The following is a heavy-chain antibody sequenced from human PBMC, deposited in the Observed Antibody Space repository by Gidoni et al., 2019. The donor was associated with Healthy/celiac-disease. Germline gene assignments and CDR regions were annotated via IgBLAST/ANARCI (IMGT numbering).Heavy chain of an antibody. J-gene: IGHJ6*02. Sequence: QVQLQQWGAGLLKPSETLSLTCAVYGGSFSGYYWSWISQPPGKGLEWIGEINHSGSTNYNPSLKSRVTISVDTSKNQFSLKLSSVTAADTAVYYCARQAAAPYYYYGMDVWGQGTTVTVSS. CDR3: ARQAAAPYYYYGMDV. D-gene: IGHD2-2*01. CDR2: INHSGST. V-gene: IGHV4-34*01. CDR1: GGSFSGYY.